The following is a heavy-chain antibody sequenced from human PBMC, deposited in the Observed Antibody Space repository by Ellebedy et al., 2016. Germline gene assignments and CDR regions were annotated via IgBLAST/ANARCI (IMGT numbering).Heavy chain of an antibody. CDR1: GFTFSSYA. Sequence: GGSLRLXXAASGFTFSSYAMHWVRQAPGKGLEWVGRIKSKTDGGTTDYAAPVKGRFTISRDDSKNTLYLQMNSLKTEDTAVYYCTTGPMVRGVIILSYYYYYYMDVWGKGTTVTVSS. CDR3: TTGPMVRGVIILSYYYYYYMDV. D-gene: IGHD3-10*01. J-gene: IGHJ6*03. V-gene: IGHV3-15*01. CDR2: IKSKTDGGTT.